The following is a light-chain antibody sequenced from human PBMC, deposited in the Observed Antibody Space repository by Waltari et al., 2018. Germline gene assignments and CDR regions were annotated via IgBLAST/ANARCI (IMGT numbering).Light chain of an antibody. V-gene: IGLV1-40*01. Sequence: QSVLTQPPSVSGTPGQRVPISCSGSTSNIGAGHDVHWYQPLPGTAPKLLIYGNNNRPSGVPDRFSGSKSCTSASLAITGLQADDEADYFCQSFDNMLSGGVVFGGGTKLAVL. CDR1: TSNIGAGHD. CDR2: GNN. CDR3: QSFDNMLSGGVV. J-gene: IGLJ2*01.